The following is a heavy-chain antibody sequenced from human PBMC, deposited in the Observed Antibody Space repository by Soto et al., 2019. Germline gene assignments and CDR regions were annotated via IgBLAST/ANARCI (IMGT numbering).Heavy chain of an antibody. D-gene: IGHD5-18*01. J-gene: IGHJ4*02. V-gene: IGHV4-4*07. CDR1: GGSINTFY. CDR2: IFSSGST. Sequence: PSETLSLTCTVSGGSINTFYWSWVRQPAGKGLEWIGRIFSSGSTSFNPSLESRVAMSVDTSKNHFSLNLSSVTAADMAVYYCAREGFCSAYNFAHGIQLWSFDFWGQGALVTVSS. CDR3: AREGFCSAYNFAHGIQLWSFDF.